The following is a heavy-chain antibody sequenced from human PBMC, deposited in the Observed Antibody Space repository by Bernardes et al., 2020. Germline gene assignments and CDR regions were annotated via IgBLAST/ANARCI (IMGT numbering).Heavy chain of an antibody. Sequence: SEPLSLTCIVPGGSISSGTYYWCWIRQPAGKGLEWIGRVYTSGSTNYNPSLKSRVTISVDTSKNQFSLKLSSVTAADTAVYYCARAQLERGYYFDYWGQGTLVTVSS. D-gene: IGHD1-1*01. J-gene: IGHJ4*02. CDR1: GGSISSGTYY. CDR3: ARAQLERGYYFDY. V-gene: IGHV4-61*02. CDR2: VYTSGST.